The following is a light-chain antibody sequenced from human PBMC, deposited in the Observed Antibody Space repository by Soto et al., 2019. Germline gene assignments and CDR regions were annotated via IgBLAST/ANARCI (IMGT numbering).Light chain of an antibody. V-gene: IGKV3-15*01. CDR1: ESVTDY. Sequence: EIVLTQSPATLSLSPGERGTLSCRASESVTDYLAWYQQKPGQAPRLLVYGASTRATGVPARFSGSGSGTEFTLTISSLQSEDFAVYYCQKYDNWPRTFGQGTKVDIK. CDR2: GAS. J-gene: IGKJ1*01. CDR3: QKYDNWPRT.